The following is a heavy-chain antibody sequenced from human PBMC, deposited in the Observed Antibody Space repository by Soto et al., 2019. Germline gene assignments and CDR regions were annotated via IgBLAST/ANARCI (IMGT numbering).Heavy chain of an antibody. CDR2: TYYRSKWYN. V-gene: IGHV6-1*01. J-gene: IGHJ6*02. Sequence: PSQALSLTCAISWDSVSSNSAAWNWIRQSPSRGLEWLGRTYYRSKWYNDYVVSVKSRITINPDTSKNQFSLQLNSVTPDDTAVYYCTRGAIMVREGGYYGMDVWGQGTTVTVSS. CDR3: TRGAIMVREGGYYGMDV. CDR1: WDSVSSNSAA. D-gene: IGHD3-10*01.